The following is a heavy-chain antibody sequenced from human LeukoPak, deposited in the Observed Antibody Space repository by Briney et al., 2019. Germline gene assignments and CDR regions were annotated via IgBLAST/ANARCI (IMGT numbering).Heavy chain of an antibody. CDR2: IYTSGTT. D-gene: IGHD3-3*01. CDR3: ARLSGYYPTYYFDY. CDR1: GGSISSYY. V-gene: IGHV4-4*07. Sequence: SETLSLTCTVSGGSISSYYWSWIRQPAGKGLEWIGRIYTSGTTHYNPSLKSRVTMSVDTSKNQFSLKLSSVTAADTAVYYCARLSGYYPTYYFDYWGQGTLVTVSS. J-gene: IGHJ4*02.